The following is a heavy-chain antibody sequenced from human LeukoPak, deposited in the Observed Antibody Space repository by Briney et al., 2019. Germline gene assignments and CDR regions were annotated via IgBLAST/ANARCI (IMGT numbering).Heavy chain of an antibody. CDR3: ASLAATSGNFAFDI. CDR1: GGSISSGGYY. V-gene: IGHV4-31*03. J-gene: IGHJ3*02. Sequence: SETLPLTCTVSGGSISSGGYYWSWIRPHPGKGLEWIGYIYYSGSTYYNPSLESRVTISVDTSKNQLSLKLSSVTAADTAVYYCASLAATSGNFAFDIWGQGTMVTVSS. CDR2: IYYSGST. D-gene: IGHD5-12*01.